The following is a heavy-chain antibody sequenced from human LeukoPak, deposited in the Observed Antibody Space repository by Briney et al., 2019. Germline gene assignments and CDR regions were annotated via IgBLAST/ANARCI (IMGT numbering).Heavy chain of an antibody. CDR2: IWYDGSNK. CDR3: AREGPRGNSQFDY. J-gene: IGHJ4*02. V-gene: IGHV3-33*01. CDR1: GFTFSSYG. Sequence: GGSLRLSCAASGFTFSSYGMHWVRQAPGKGLEWVALIWYDGSNKYYTDSVKGRLTISRDNSKNTLYFQMNSLRAEDTAIYYCAREGPRGNSQFDYWGQGTLVTVSS.